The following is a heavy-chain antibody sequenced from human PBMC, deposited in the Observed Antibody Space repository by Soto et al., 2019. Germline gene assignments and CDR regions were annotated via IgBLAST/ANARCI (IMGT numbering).Heavy chain of an antibody. V-gene: IGHV4-59*01. D-gene: IGHD6-6*01. CDR3: ARVGGVAARTFDY. CDR2: IYYSGST. J-gene: IGHJ4*02. Sequence: PETLSLICTVSGGSINDFYWSWIRQPPGKGLEWIGYIYYSGSTDYNPSLKGRVTISVDTSKNQFSLKLRSVTAADTAVYYCARVGGVAARTFDYWGQGTLVTVSS. CDR1: GGSINDFY.